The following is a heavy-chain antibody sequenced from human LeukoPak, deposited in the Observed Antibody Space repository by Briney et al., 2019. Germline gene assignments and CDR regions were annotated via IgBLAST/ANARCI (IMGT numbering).Heavy chain of an antibody. V-gene: IGHV3-23*01. Sequence: PGGSLRLSCAASGFTFSNYAMSWVRRAPEKGLEWVSGISGSGGSTYYADSVKGRFTISRDNSKNTLYLQMNSLRAEDTAVYYCAKASSGWYYFDYWGQGTLVTVSS. J-gene: IGHJ4*02. D-gene: IGHD6-19*01. CDR1: GFTFSNYA. CDR2: ISGSGGST. CDR3: AKASSGWYYFDY.